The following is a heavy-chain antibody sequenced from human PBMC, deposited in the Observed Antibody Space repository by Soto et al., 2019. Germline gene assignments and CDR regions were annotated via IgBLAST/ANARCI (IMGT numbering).Heavy chain of an antibody. CDR3: TRGDAAVSGDQY. D-gene: IGHD6-19*01. Sequence: PSETLSLTCTVSGESITTSNWWSWVRQPPGGGLEWIGEIYHRGTTNYNPSLKSRATISLDKSKNQFSLKVKSVTAADTAMYYCTRGDAAVSGDQYWGQGILVTVSS. CDR2: IYHRGTT. V-gene: IGHV4-4*02. J-gene: IGHJ4*02. CDR1: GESITTSNW.